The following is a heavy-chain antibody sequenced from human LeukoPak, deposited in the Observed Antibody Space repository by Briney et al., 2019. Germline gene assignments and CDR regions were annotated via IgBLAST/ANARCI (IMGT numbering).Heavy chain of an antibody. Sequence: SETLSLTCAVYGGSFSGYYWSWIRQPPGKGLEWIGEINHSGSTNYNPSLKSRVTISVDTSKNQFSLKLSSVTAADTAVYYCARERTNYGGIDYWGQGTLVTVSS. J-gene: IGHJ4*02. V-gene: IGHV4-34*01. CDR2: INHSGST. CDR1: GGSFSGYY. CDR3: ARERTNYGGIDY. D-gene: IGHD1-7*01.